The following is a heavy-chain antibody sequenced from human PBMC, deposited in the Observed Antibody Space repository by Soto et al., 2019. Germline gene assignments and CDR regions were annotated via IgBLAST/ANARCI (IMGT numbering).Heavy chain of an antibody. Sequence: QVQLVQSGAEVKKPGASVKVSCKASGYTFTIYVMHWVRQAPGQMLEWMGWVNAGNGNTKYSQKLQGSVTSTRDTSASTAHMELSSLRSEDTAVYSCAREAWDYWRQATLVTVSS. CDR2: VNAGNGNT. CDR1: GYTFTIYV. CDR3: AREAWDY. J-gene: IGHJ4*02. V-gene: IGHV1-3*01.